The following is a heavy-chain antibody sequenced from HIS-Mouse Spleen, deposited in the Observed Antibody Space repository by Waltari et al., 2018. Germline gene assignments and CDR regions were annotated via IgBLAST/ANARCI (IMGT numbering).Heavy chain of an antibody. V-gene: IGHV1-2*02. CDR1: GYTFTGYY. CDR3: ARGRYYYDSSGYYGY. J-gene: IGHJ4*02. CDR2: DNPNSGGT. D-gene: IGHD3-22*01. Sequence: QVQLVQSGSEVKKPGASVKVSCKASGYTFTGYYMHWVRQAPGQGLEWMGGDNPNSGGTNYEQKFQGRVTMTRDTSISTAYMELSRLRSDDTAVYYCARGRYYYDSSGYYGYWGQGTLVTVSS.